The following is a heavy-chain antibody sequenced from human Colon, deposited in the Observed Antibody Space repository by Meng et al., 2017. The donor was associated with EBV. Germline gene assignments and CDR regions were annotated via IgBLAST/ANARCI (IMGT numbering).Heavy chain of an antibody. CDR1: GGSVSSGGYY. J-gene: IGHJ4*02. CDR3: ARVSSGWDYFDY. Sequence: QVQLQESGPGLVKPSQTLSITGTVSGGSVSSGGYYWTWIRQHPGKGLEWFGHIYYSGSTFYNPSLKRRVIISIDTSKNQFSLNLRSVTAADTAVYYCARVSSGWDYFDYWGQGTLVTVSS. CDR2: IYYSGST. V-gene: IGHV4-31*03. D-gene: IGHD6-19*01.